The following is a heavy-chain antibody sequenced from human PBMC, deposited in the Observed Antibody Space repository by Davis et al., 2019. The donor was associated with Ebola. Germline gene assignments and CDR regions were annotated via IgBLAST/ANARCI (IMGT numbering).Heavy chain of an antibody. J-gene: IGHJ4*02. CDR2: INPHNGNT. CDR3: ARWGIVTIFKDY. Sequence: AASVKVSCKASGYTFTNYGITWVRQAPGQGLEWMGWINPHNGNTNYAQNVQGRVTMTTDTSTSTAYMEVGSLRSDDTAVYYCARWGIVTIFKDYWGQGTLVTVSS. V-gene: IGHV1-18*04. D-gene: IGHD3-3*01. CDR1: GYTFTNYG.